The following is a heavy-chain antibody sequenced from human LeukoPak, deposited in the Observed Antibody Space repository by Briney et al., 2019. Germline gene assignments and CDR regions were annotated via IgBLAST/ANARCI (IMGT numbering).Heavy chain of an antibody. V-gene: IGHV5-10-1*01. CDR1: GYNFTSYW. D-gene: IGHD3-10*01. J-gene: IGHJ4*02. CDR2: IDPSDSYT. Sequence: GGSLKISCKGSGYNFTSYWISWVRQVPGKGLEWRGRIDPSDSYTNYSPSFQGHVTISADKSISTAYLQWSSLKASDTAMYYCARSGHYYGSGSYPPIDYWGQGTLVTVSS. CDR3: ARSGHYYGSGSYPPIDY.